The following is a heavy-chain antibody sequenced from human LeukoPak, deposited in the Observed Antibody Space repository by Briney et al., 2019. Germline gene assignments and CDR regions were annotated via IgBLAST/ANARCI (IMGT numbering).Heavy chain of an antibody. CDR1: GFTSSSYG. CDR2: IWYDGSNK. D-gene: IGHD3-16*02. J-gene: IGHJ4*02. V-gene: IGHV3-33*01. Sequence: GGSLRLSCAASGFTSSSYGMHWVRQAPGKGLEWVAVIWYDGSNKNYADSVKGRFTISRDNSKNTLYLQMNSLRAEDTAVYYCARDVIPSSAPSYYFDYWGQGTLVTVSS. CDR3: ARDVIPSSAPSYYFDY.